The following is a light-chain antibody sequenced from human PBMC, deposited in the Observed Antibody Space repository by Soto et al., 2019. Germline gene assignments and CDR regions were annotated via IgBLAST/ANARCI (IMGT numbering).Light chain of an antibody. V-gene: IGKV1-5*01. CDR2: DAS. CDR1: QSISSW. Sequence: DIQSTQSPSTLSASVGDRVTITCRASQSISSWLAWYQQKPGIAPKLLIYDASSLESGVPSRFSGGGSGAEFTLTISSLQPDDFATYYCQQYNSYSTFGQGTKGDI. CDR3: QQYNSYST. J-gene: IGKJ1*01.